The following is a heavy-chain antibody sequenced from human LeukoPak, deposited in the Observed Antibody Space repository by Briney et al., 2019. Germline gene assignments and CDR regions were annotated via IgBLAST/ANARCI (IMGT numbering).Heavy chain of an antibody. J-gene: IGHJ4*02. Sequence: PGGSLRLSCAASGFTFSSYAMSWVRQAPGKGLEWVSGISGSDGSTNYADSVKGRFTISRENSKNTLYLQMNSLRAEDTAVYYCANGKLLPNLPHFDYWGQGTLVTVSS. CDR1: GFTFSSYA. D-gene: IGHD3-22*01. V-gene: IGHV3-23*01. CDR3: ANGKLLPNLPHFDY. CDR2: ISGSDGST.